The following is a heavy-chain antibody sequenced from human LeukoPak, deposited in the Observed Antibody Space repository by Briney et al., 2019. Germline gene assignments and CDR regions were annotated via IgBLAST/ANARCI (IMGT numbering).Heavy chain of an antibody. CDR3: TTDQIPGIAAAGLPFDY. CDR2: IKSKTDGGTT. V-gene: IGHV3-15*01. CDR1: GFTFTNAW. D-gene: IGHD6-13*01. J-gene: IGHJ4*02. Sequence: GGSLRLPCAASGFTFTNAWMRWVRQAPGKGLEWVGRIKSKTDGGTTDYAAPVKGRFTISRDDSKNTLYLQMNSLRTEDTAVYYCTTDQIPGIAAAGLPFDYWGQGTLVTVSS.